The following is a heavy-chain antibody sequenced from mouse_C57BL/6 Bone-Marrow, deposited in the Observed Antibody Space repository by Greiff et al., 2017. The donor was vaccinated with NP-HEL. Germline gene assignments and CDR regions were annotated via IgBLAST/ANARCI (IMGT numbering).Heavy chain of an antibody. Sequence: QVQLQQSGPELVKPGASVKISCKASGYSFTSYYIHWVKQRPGQGLEWIGWIYPGSGNTKYNEKFKGKATLTADTSSSTAYMQLSSLTSEDSAVYYCARDYCGSSYDWYFDVWGTGTTVTVSS. J-gene: IGHJ1*03. D-gene: IGHD1-1*01. CDR1: GYSFTSYY. CDR2: IYPGSGNT. CDR3: ARDYCGSSYDWYFDV. V-gene: IGHV1-66*01.